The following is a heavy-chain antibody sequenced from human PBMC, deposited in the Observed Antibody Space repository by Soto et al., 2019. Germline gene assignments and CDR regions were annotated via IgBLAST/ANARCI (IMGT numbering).Heavy chain of an antibody. CDR1: GGSFSGYY. V-gene: IGHV4-34*01. CDR2: INHSGST. Sequence: QVQLQQWGAGLLKPSETLSLTCAVYGGSFSGYYWSWIRQPPGKGLEWIGEINHSGSTNYNPSLKSRVTTSVDTSKNQFSLKLSSVTAADTAVYYCAREGIMRALRYCGQGALVTVSS. D-gene: IGHD3-10*01. CDR3: AREGIMRALRY. J-gene: IGHJ4*02.